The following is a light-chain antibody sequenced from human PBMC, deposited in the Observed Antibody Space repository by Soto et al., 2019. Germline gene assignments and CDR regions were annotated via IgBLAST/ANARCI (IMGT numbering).Light chain of an antibody. CDR2: DAS. J-gene: IGKJ5*01. CDR1: QSSNNY. Sequence: DIQMTQSPSSLSASVGDRVTITCRASQSSNNYLNWYQQKPGKAPKVLIYDASSLQSGVPSRFSGSGSGTDFTLTISSLQPEDFATYYCQQSDSIPITFGQGTRQEIK. CDR3: QQSDSIPIT. V-gene: IGKV1-39*01.